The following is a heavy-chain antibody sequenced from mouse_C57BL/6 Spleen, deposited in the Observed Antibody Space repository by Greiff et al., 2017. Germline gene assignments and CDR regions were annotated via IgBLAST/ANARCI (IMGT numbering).Heavy chain of an antibody. CDR1: GYAFSSSW. CDR3: AREPLTGDNDY. Sequence: VQLQQSGPELVQPGASVKISCKASGYAFSSSWMNWVKQRPGKGLEWIGRIYPGDGDTNYNGKFKGKATLTADKSSSTAYMQLSSLTSEDYAVYFCAREPLTGDNDYWGQGTSLTVSS. J-gene: IGHJ2*02. CDR2: IYPGDGDT. D-gene: IGHD4-1*01. V-gene: IGHV1-82*01.